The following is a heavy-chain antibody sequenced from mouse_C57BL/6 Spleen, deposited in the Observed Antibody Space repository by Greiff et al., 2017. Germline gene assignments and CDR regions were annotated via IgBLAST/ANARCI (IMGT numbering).Heavy chain of an antibody. Sequence: VQLQQSGPELVKPGASVKISCKASGYAFSSSWMNWVKQRPGKGLEWIGRIYPGDGDTNYNGKFKGKATLTADKSSSTAYMQLSSLTSEDSAVYFCAREGAWRFAYWGQGTLVTVSA. J-gene: IGHJ3*01. V-gene: IGHV1-82*01. CDR1: GYAFSSSW. CDR2: IYPGDGDT. CDR3: AREGAWRFAY.